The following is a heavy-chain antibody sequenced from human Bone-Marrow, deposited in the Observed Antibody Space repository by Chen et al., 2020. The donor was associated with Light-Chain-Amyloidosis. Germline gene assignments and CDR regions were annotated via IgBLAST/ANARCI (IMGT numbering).Heavy chain of an antibody. D-gene: IGHD5-12*01. J-gene: IGHJ4*02. CDR3: ARRRDGYNFDY. CDR1: GYPFPNYW. CDR2: IYPDDSDA. V-gene: IGHV5-51*01. Sequence: EVQLEQSGPEVKKPGESLKISCKGSGYPFPNYWIGWVRQMPGKGLEWMGVIYPDDSDARYSPSFEGQVTISADKSITTAYLQWRSLKAWDTAMYYCARRRDGYNFDYWGQGTLVTVSS.